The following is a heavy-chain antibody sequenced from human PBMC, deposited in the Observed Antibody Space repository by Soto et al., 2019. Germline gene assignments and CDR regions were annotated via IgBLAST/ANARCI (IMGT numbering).Heavy chain of an antibody. V-gene: IGHV3-23*01. D-gene: IGHD6-13*01. Sequence: EVQLLESGGGLVQPGGSLRLSCAASGFTFSSYAMSWVRQAPGKGLEWVSAISGSGGITYYADSVKGRFTISRDNSKNTLYLQMNSLRAEDTAVYYCGGAGRSSWYDYYYGMDVLGQGTTVTVSS. CDR1: GFTFSSYA. CDR3: GGAGRSSWYDYYYGMDV. CDR2: ISGSGGIT. J-gene: IGHJ6*02.